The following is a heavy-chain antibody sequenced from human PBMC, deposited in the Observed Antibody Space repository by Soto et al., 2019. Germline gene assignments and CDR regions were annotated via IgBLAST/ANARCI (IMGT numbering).Heavy chain of an antibody. CDR3: ARHFSVDYFDY. V-gene: IGHV4-39*01. J-gene: IGHJ4*02. Sequence: SETLSLTCTVSGDSITTNSYFWAWIRQPPGKGLEWIGSIYYSGTTYYNPSLKSRVTISVDRSKNQFSLKLSSVTAADTAVYYCARHFSVDYFDYWGQRALVTVSS. CDR1: GDSITTNSYF. CDR2: IYYSGTT.